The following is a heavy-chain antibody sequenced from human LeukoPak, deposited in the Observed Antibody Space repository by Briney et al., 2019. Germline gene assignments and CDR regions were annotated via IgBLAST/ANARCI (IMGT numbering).Heavy chain of an antibody. J-gene: IGHJ4*02. D-gene: IGHD1-7*01. Sequence: GGSLRLSCAASGXTFTYAWMSWVRQAPGKGLEWVGRIKSKIDGGTTDYAAPVNGRFTISRDNAKNTLYLQMNSLRAEDTAVYYCATAGNYRFDYWGQGTLVTVSS. CDR3: ATAGNYRFDY. CDR1: GXTFTYAW. CDR2: IKSKIDGGTT. V-gene: IGHV3-15*05.